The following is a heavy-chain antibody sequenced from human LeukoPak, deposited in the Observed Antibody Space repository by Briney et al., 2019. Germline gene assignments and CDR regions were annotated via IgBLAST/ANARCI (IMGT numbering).Heavy chain of an antibody. Sequence: GGSLRLSCAASGFTFSRYSMNWVRHAPGKGLEWVSSISGSSSTIYYADSAKGRVTISRDNAKNSLYLQMHSLRGEDTAVYYCAKSRSTGSAADYWGQGALVTVSS. CDR2: ISGSSSTI. J-gene: IGHJ4*02. CDR1: GFTFSRYS. CDR3: AKSRSTGSAADY. V-gene: IGHV3-21*01. D-gene: IGHD3-10*01.